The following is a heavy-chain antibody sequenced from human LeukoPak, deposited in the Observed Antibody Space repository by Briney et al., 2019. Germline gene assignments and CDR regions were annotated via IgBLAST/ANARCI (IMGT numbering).Heavy chain of an antibody. CDR1: GFTFSSYA. Sequence: GGSLRLSCAASGFTFSSYAMSWVRQAPGKGPNCLAVVSYDGSNQYYADSVKGRFTISRDNSKNTMYLQMNSLIVEDTAVYYCVRDLTVMVTYWGQGTLVTVSS. V-gene: IGHV3-30-3*01. CDR3: VRDLTVMVTY. J-gene: IGHJ4*02. D-gene: IGHD5-18*01. CDR2: VSYDGSNQ.